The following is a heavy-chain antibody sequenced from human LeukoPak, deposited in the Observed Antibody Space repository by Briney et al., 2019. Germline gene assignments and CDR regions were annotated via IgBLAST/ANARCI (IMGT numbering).Heavy chain of an antibody. D-gene: IGHD2-2*01. Sequence: GGSLRLSCAASGFTFSSYAMSWVRQAPGKGLEWVSAISGSGGSTYYADSVKDQFTISRDNSKNTLYLQMNSLRAEDTAVYYCAKDPEYCSSTSCYHSTGDYWGQGTLVTVSS. CDR2: ISGSGGST. J-gene: IGHJ4*02. CDR1: GFTFSSYA. CDR3: AKDPEYCSSTSCYHSTGDY. V-gene: IGHV3-23*01.